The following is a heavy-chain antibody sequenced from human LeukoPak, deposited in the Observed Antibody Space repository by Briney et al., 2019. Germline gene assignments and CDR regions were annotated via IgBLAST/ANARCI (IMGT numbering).Heavy chain of an antibody. CDR3: ARARILLWFGESLTPFDY. D-gene: IGHD3-10*01. V-gene: IGHV1-2*02. Sequence: ASVKVSCNASGYTFTDYYMHWVRQAPGQGLEWMGWINPNSGGTHYAQKFQGRVTMTRDTSVSTAYMELSRLRSDDTAVYYCARARILLWFGESLTPFDYWGQGTLVTVSS. CDR1: GYTFTDYY. CDR2: INPNSGGT. J-gene: IGHJ4*02.